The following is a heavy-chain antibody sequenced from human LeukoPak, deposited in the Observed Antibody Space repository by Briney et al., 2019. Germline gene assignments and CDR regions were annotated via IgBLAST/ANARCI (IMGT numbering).Heavy chain of an antibody. V-gene: IGHV1-2*02. D-gene: IGHD5-24*01. CDR1: GYTFTGYY. Sequence: GASVKVSCKASGYTFTGYYMHWVRQAPGQGLEWMGWINPNSGGTNYAQKFQGRVTMTRDTSISTAYMEPSRLRSDDTAVYYCARRPRVIEMATITGDYWGQGTLVTVSS. J-gene: IGHJ4*02. CDR3: ARRPRVIEMATITGDY. CDR2: INPNSGGT.